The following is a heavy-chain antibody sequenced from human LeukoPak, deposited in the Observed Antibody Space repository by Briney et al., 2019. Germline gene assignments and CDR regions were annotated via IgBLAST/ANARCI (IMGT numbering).Heavy chain of an antibody. V-gene: IGHV1-2*02. Sequence: GASVQVSCKASGYTFTGYYMHWVRQAPGQGLEWMGWINPNSGGTYYAQKFQGRVTMTRDTSISTAYMELSRLRSDDTAVYYCAADVVGSGSAEYFQHWGQGTLVTVSS. CDR1: GYTFTGYY. J-gene: IGHJ1*01. CDR3: AADVVGSGSAEYFQH. D-gene: IGHD1-26*01. CDR2: INPNSGGT.